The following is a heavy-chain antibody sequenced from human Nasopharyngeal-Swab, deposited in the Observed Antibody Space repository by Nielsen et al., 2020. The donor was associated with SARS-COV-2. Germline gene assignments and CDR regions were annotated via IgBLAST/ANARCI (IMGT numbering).Heavy chain of an antibody. CDR1: GFTFSSYA. Sequence: GESLKISCAASGFTFSSYAMSWARQAPGKGLEWVSAISGSGGSTYYADSVKGRFTISRDNSKNTLYLQMNSLRAEDTAVYYCAKTKVLLFYYMDVWGKGTTVTVSS. D-gene: IGHD3-10*01. J-gene: IGHJ6*03. CDR2: ISGSGGST. CDR3: AKTKVLLFYYMDV. V-gene: IGHV3-23*01.